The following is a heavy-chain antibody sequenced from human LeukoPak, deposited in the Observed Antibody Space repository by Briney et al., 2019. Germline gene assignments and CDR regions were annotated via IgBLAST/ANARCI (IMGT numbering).Heavy chain of an antibody. J-gene: IGHJ3*02. V-gene: IGHV3-7*01. Sequence: GGSLRLSCGASEFPFSTSWMTWVRQTPGRGLEGVAIINPDGSGKDYVESVKGRFTVSRDNANNSVYLQMNSLRADDTAVYYCARDPLWGALDIWGQGTMVTVSS. CDR2: INPDGSGK. D-gene: IGHD1-26*01. CDR3: ARDPLWGALDI. CDR1: EFPFSTSW.